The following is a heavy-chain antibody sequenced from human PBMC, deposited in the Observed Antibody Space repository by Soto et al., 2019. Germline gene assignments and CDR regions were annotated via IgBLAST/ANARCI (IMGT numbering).Heavy chain of an antibody. J-gene: IGHJ3*02. V-gene: IGHV4-34*01. Sequence: QVQLQQWGAGLLKPSEILSLTCAVYGGFVSSGSYYWSWIRQPPGKGLEWIGEMSHSGGTHFNPSLKSRVTISVSTSKNQISLKMSSVTAADTALYYCARVERGTATTVVDAFDIWGPGTIVTVSS. D-gene: IGHD1-1*01. CDR2: MSHSGGT. CDR1: GGFVSSGSYY. CDR3: ARVERGTATTVVDAFDI.